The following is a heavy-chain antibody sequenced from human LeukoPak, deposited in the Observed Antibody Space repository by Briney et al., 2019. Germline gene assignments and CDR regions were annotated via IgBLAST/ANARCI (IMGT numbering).Heavy chain of an antibody. CDR3: ARKGGHFGY. V-gene: IGHV4-59*01. Sequence: PSETLSLTCTVSGCSISYYYWSWIRQSPGKGLEWIGYIYYNGSTNYNPSLKSRVTISVDMSKNQFSLKVTSVTAADTAIYYCARKGGHFGYWGQGTLVTVSS. CDR1: GCSISYYY. J-gene: IGHJ4*02. CDR2: IYYNGST. D-gene: IGHD2-15*01.